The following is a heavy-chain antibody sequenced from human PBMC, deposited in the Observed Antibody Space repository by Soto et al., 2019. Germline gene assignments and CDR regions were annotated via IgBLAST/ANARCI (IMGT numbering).Heavy chain of an antibody. J-gene: IGHJ4*02. Sequence: QVQLQESGPGLVKPSETLSLTCTVSGGSISSYYWSWIRQPPGKGLEWIGYIYYSGSTNYNPSLKSRVTISVDTSKNQFSLKLSSVTAADTAVYYCARRKSYGGHDYWGQGTLVTVSS. V-gene: IGHV4-59*08. CDR3: ARRKSYGGHDY. D-gene: IGHD4-17*01. CDR2: IYYSGST. CDR1: GGSISSYY.